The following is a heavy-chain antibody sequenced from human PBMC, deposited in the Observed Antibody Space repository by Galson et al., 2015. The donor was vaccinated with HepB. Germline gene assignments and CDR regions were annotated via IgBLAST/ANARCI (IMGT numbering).Heavy chain of an antibody. CDR3: AKDSGTYGDAFDI. CDR2: IEWNGGRT. J-gene: IGHJ3*02. Sequence: SLRLSCAASGFTFDDYAMHWVRQAPGKGLEWVSGIEWNGGRTAYSDSVKGRFTISRDNAKNSLYLQMNSLRPEDTAFYYCAKDSGTYGDAFDIWGQGTMVTVSS. V-gene: IGHV3-9*01. CDR1: GFTFDDYA. D-gene: IGHD1-26*01.